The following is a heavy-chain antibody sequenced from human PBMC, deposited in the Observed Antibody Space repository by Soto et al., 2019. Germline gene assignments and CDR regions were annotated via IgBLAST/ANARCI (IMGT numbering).Heavy chain of an antibody. Sequence: GESLKISCKGSGYSFTSYWIGWVRQMPGKGLEWMGIIYPGDSDTRYSPSFQGQVTISADKSISTAYLQWSSLKASDTAMYYCASTVLGFLEWFQGTHRETPYYYYGMDVWGQGTTVTVSS. CDR2: IYPGDSDT. CDR1: GYSFTSYW. J-gene: IGHJ6*02. V-gene: IGHV5-51*01. CDR3: ASTVLGFLEWFQGTHRETPYYYYGMDV. D-gene: IGHD3-3*01.